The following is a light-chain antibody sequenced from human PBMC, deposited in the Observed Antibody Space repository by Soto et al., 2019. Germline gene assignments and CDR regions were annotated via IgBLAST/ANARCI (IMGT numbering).Light chain of an antibody. V-gene: IGLV2-8*01. Sequence: QSALTQPPSASGSPGQSFTISGTGASSDVGGYNFVSWYQHHPGKAPRLMIYDVTQRPSGVPDRFSGSKSGNTASLTVSGLQVDDEAYYYCSSYAGSSIPVAFGGGTQLTVL. CDR3: SSYAGSSIPVA. J-gene: IGLJ2*01. CDR1: SSDVGGYNF. CDR2: DVT.